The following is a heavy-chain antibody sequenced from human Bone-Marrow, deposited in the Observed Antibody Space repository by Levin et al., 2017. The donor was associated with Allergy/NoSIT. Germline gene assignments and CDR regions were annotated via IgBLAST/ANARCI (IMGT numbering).Heavy chain of an antibody. CDR3: ARPKGGYNHPVGFDS. CDR1: GLTFSDYG. J-gene: IGHJ4*02. CDR2: ISFTSFYK. V-gene: IGHV3-21*06. D-gene: IGHD5-24*01. Sequence: GESLKISCVDSGLTFSDYGMNWVRQAPGKGLEWVATISFTSFYKYYADSVKGRFTISRDNARNSLYLQMNSLRAEDTAVYYCARPKGGYNHPVGFDSWGQGTLVTVSS.